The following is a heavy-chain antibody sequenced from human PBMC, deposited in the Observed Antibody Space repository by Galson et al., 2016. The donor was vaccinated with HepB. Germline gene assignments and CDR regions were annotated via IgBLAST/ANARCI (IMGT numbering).Heavy chain of an antibody. CDR2: IYPSGST. J-gene: IGHJ6*02. Sequence: TLSLTCAVSGGSISSGGYYWSWIHQHPGKGLEWIGYIYPSGSTYYNPSLKSRVSISVDTSQNQFSLRPCAVTAADTAVYYCAIAVWLPLSGMDVWGQGTTVTVSS. V-gene: IGHV4-31*11. CDR1: GGSISSGGYY. D-gene: IGHD3-10*01. CDR3: AIAVWLPLSGMDV.